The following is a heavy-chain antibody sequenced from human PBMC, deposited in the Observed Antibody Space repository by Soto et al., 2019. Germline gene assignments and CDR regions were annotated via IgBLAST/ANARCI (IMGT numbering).Heavy chain of an antibody. J-gene: IGHJ5*02. CDR3: ARDLGGWSTGWFDP. Sequence: ASVKVSCKASGYTFTGYYMHWVRQAPGQGLEWMGWISANSGNVKYAQKFQGRVTLTTDTSTGTAYMDLRSLRSDDTAVYYCARDLGGWSTGWFDPWGQGTLVTVSS. CDR2: ISANSGNV. V-gene: IGHV1-18*04. CDR1: GYTFTGYY. D-gene: IGHD6-19*01.